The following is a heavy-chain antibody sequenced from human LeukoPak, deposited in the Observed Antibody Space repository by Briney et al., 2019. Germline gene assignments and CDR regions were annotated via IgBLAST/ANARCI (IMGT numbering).Heavy chain of an antibody. V-gene: IGHV3-21*01. J-gene: IGHJ6*02. D-gene: IGHD5-18*01. Sequence: GGSLRLSCAASGFTFSTYSLNWVRQAPGKGLEWVSSISSSSSYIYYADSVKGRFTISRDNAKNSLYLQMNSLRAEDTAVYYCARVLVRDTAMTPNYYYYYGMDVWGQGTTVTVSS. CDR2: ISSSSSYI. CDR1: GFTFSTYS. CDR3: ARVLVRDTAMTPNYYYYYGMDV.